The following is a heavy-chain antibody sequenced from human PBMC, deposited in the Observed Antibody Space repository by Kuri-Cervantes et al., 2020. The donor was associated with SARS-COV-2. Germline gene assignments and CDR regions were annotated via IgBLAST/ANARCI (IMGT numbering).Heavy chain of an antibody. J-gene: IGHJ6*03. Sequence: KVSCKGSGYSFTSYWIGWVRQMPGKGLEWMGIIYPGGSDTRYSPSFQGQVTISADKSISTAYLQWSSLKASDTAMYYCARQAGYCSSTSCYKHYYYYMDVWGKGTTVTVSS. D-gene: IGHD2-2*02. CDR2: IYPGGSDT. V-gene: IGHV5-51*01. CDR3: ARQAGYCSSTSCYKHYYYYMDV. CDR1: GYSFTSYW.